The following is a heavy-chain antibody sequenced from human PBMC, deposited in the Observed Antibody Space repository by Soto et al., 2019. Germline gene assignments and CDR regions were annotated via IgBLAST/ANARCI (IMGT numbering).Heavy chain of an antibody. CDR3: ARSVWAFDI. CDR2: IKQDGSEK. V-gene: IGHV3-7*03. Sequence: GGSLRLSCAAYGFTFSSYWMSWVRQAPGKGLEWVANIKQDGSEKYYVDSVKGRFTISRDNAKNSLYLQMNSLRAEDTAVYYCARSVWAFDIWGQGTMVTVSS. J-gene: IGHJ3*02. D-gene: IGHD2-21*01. CDR1: GFTFSSYW.